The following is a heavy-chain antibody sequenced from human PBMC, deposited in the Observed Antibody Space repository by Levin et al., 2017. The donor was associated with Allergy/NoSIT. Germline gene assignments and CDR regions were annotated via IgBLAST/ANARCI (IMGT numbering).Heavy chain of an antibody. D-gene: IGHD6-6*01. CDR2: INTNTGNP. Sequence: ASVKVSCKASGYSFTSYAVNWVRQAPGQGLEWMGWINTNTGNPTYAQGFTGRLVFSLDTSVSTAYLQIRSLKAEDTAVYYCARSYSSSSGAAVTGFDPWGQGTLVTVSS. CDR3: ARSYSSSSGAAVTGFDP. J-gene: IGHJ5*02. V-gene: IGHV7-4-1*02. CDR1: GYSFTSYA.